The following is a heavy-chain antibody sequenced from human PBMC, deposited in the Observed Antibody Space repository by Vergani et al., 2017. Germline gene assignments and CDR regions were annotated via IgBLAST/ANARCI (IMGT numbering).Heavy chain of an antibody. D-gene: IGHD2-2*01. J-gene: IGHJ3*02. Sequence: EVQLLESGGGLVQPGGSLRLSCAASGFTFSSYAMSWVRQAPGKGLEWVSAISGSGGSTYYADSVKGRFTISRDNSKNTLYLQMNSLRAEDTAVYYCAKLGYCSSTSCYGDAFDIWGQGTMVTVSS. CDR3: AKLGYCSSTSCYGDAFDI. CDR1: GFTFSSYA. CDR2: ISGSGGST. V-gene: IGHV3-23*01.